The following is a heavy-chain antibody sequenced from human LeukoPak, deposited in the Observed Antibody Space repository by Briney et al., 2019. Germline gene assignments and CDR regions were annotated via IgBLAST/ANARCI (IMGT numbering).Heavy chain of an antibody. CDR1: GFTFSSYD. CDR2: IGTAGDT. CDR3: ARDPTTGYSSSWSDY. J-gene: IGHJ4*02. V-gene: IGHV3-13*01. D-gene: IGHD6-13*01. Sequence: PGGSLRLSCAASGFTFSSYDMHWVRQATGKGLEWVSAIGTAGDTYYPGSVKGRFTISRENAKNSLYLQMNSQRAEDTAVYYCARDPTTGYSSSWSDYWGQGTLVTVSS.